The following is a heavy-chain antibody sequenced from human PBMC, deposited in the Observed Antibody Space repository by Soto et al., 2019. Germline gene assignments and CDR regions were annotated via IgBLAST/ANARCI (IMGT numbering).Heavy chain of an antibody. V-gene: IGHV4-34*01. CDR1: GLSFSCYY. J-gene: IGHJ6*02. CDR3: ARGKTRYYYYYGMDV. CDR2: INHSGST. Sequence: SEILYLTCAVYGLSFSCYYWSWIRQPPGKGLEWIGEINHSGSTNYNPSLKSRVTISVDTSKNQFSLKLSSVTAADTAVYYCARGKTRYYYYYGMDVWGQGTTVTVS.